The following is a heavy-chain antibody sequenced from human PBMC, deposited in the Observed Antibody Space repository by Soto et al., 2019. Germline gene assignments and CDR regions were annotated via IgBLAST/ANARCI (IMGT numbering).Heavy chain of an antibody. V-gene: IGHV2-5*02. Sequence: QITLKESGPTLVKPTQTLTLTCTFSGFSLTSRPVGVGWVRQPPGKALEWLAFIYWDDDKRYSPSLRSTPTVTKDASKNQVVLTLTNMDPVDTATYYCAHRRNYDGSWNEGVFDYWGQGILVTVSS. CDR3: AHRRNYDGSWNEGVFDY. D-gene: IGHD3-16*01. CDR2: IYWDDDK. J-gene: IGHJ4*02. CDR1: GFSLTSRPVG.